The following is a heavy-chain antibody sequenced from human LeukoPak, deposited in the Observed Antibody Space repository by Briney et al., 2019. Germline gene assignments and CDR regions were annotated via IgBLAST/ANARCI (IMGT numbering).Heavy chain of an antibody. J-gene: IGHJ4*02. V-gene: IGHV3-9*01. D-gene: IGHD3-22*01. Sequence: GGSLRLSCAASGFTFDDYAMHWVRQAPGKGLEWVSGISWNSGSIGYADSVKGRFTISRDNAKNSLYLQMNSLRAEDTAVYYCARELSAYYYDSSGFDYWGQGTLVTVSS. CDR1: GFTFDDYA. CDR3: ARELSAYYYDSSGFDY. CDR2: ISWNSGSI.